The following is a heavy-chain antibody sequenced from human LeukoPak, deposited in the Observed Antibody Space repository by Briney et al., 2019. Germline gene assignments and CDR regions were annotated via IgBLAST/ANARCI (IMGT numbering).Heavy chain of an antibody. V-gene: IGHV3-7*01. Sequence: GGSLRLSCAASGFSFSSYWMSWVRQAPGKRLEWVANIKEDGSEKYYVDSVKGRFTISRDNAKKSLYLQMNSLRAEDTAVYYCARADTSNPWGQGTLVTVSS. J-gene: IGHJ5*02. D-gene: IGHD2-2*01. CDR2: IKEDGSEK. CDR3: ARADTSNP. CDR1: GFSFSSYW.